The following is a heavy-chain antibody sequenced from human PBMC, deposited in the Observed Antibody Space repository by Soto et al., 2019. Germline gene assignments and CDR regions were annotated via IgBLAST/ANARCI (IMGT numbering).Heavy chain of an antibody. V-gene: IGHV4-4*02. CDR2: IHLDGTT. CDR1: GGSIISGNW. CDR3: AGQGQIPYIWAY. Sequence: QMQLQESGPGLVKPSETLSLTCAVSGGSIISGNWWSWVHHFPGQGLEWIGEIHLDGTTYYNPSLEGRVTISVDTSNNQLSLMLTSVSAADTALYYCAGQGQIPYIWAYWGQGTLVTVSA. J-gene: IGHJ4*02. D-gene: IGHD3-16*01.